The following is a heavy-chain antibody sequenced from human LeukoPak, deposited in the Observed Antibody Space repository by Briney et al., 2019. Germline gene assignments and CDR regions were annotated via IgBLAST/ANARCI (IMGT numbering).Heavy chain of an antibody. CDR1: GGSIRSYY. CDR2: IYYSGST. J-gene: IGHJ1*01. CDR3: ARASSGWYLYFQH. V-gene: IGHV4-59*01. Sequence: SETLSLTCTVSGGSIRSYYWSWIRQPPGKGLEWIGFIYYSGSTNYSPSLKSRVTISVDTSKNQFSLKLSSVTAADTAVYYCARASSGWYLYFQHWGQGTLVTVSS. D-gene: IGHD6-19*01.